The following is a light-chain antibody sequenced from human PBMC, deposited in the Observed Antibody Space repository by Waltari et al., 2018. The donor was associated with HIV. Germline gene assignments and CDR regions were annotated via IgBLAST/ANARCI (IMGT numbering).Light chain of an antibody. V-gene: IGLV7-46*01. Sequence: QTEVTQEPSLTVSPGGTVTLTCGSTTGTVTSDHHPYWFQQKPGQAPRTLVYDATDKHSWTPARFSPSFLGGKAALTLTAAQPEDEADYYCLLSYGSVRLFGGGTRLTV. CDR1: TGTVTSDHH. J-gene: IGLJ2*01. CDR3: LLSYGSVRL. CDR2: DAT.